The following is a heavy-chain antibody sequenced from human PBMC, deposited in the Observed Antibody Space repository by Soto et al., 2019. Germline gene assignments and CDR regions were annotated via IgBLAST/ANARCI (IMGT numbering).Heavy chain of an antibody. CDR2: IYATGTT. J-gene: IGHJ5*02. CDR1: GAAISGFY. CDR3: VRDGTKTLRDWFDP. Sequence: SETLSLTCTVSGAAISGFYWSWIRKSAGKGLEWIGRIYATGTTDYNPSLKSRVMMSVDTSKKQFSLKLRSVTAADTAVYYCVRDGTKTLRDWFDPWGQGMSVTVSS. V-gene: IGHV4-4*07. D-gene: IGHD1-1*01.